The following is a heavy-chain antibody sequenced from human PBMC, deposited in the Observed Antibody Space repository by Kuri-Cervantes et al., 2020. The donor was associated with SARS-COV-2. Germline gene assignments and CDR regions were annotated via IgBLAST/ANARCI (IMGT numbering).Heavy chain of an antibody. V-gene: IGHV1-2*02. D-gene: IGHD3-22*01. CDR3: ARVPYYYDSSGYYYEELDY. CDR1: GYTFTSYY. CDR2: INPNSGGT. J-gene: IGHJ4*02. Sequence: ASVKVSCKASGYTFTSYYMHWVRQAPGQGLEWVGWINPNSGGTNYAQKFQGRVTMTRDTSISTAYMELSRLRSDDTAVYYCARVPYYYDSSGYYYEELDYWGQGTLVTVSS.